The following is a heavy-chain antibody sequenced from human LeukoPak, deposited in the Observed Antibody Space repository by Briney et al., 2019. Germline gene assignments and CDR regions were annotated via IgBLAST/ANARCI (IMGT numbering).Heavy chain of an antibody. J-gene: IGHJ4*02. V-gene: IGHV1-58*01. CDR3: ARERLVVGSAYFDF. Sequence: SVKVSCKASGFTFSSSVVQWVRQDRGQRLEWIGWIVVGSGSTKYAQKFQEGVTITRDMSTTTAYMELSSLRSEDTAEYYCARERLVVGSAYFDFWGQGTLVTVSS. CDR2: IVVGSGST. D-gene: IGHD1-26*01. CDR1: GFTFSSSV.